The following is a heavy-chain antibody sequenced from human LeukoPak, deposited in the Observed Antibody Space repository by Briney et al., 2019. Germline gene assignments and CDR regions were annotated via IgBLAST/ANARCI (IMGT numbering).Heavy chain of an antibody. D-gene: IGHD3-10*01. CDR3: ARTRYYYNSRSYGAPYYFDY. J-gene: IGHJ4*02. Sequence: SETLSLTCTVSGGSISGYYWSWIRQPAGKGLEWIGRIYTSGSTNYNPSLKSRVTMSVDTSKNQFSLKLSSVTAADTAVYYCARTRYYYNSRSYGAPYYFDYWGQGTLVTVSS. CDR2: IYTSGST. V-gene: IGHV4-4*07. CDR1: GGSISGYY.